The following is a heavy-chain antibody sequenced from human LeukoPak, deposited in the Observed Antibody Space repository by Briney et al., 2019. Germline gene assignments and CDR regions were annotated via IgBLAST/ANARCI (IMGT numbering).Heavy chain of an antibody. V-gene: IGHV1-69-2*01. CDR3: ATVYDSSGYYYVFDY. Sequence: ASVKVSCKVSGYTFTDYYMHWVQQAPGKGLKWMGLVDPEDGETIYAEKFQGRVTITADTSTDTAYMELSSLRSEDTAVYYCATVYDSSGYYYVFDYWGQGTLVTVSS. D-gene: IGHD3-22*01. CDR2: VDPEDGET. CDR1: GYTFTDYY. J-gene: IGHJ4*02.